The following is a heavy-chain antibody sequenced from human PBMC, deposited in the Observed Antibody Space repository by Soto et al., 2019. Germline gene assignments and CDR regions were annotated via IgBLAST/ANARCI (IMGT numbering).Heavy chain of an antibody. CDR2: VSGDNGHT. Sequence: ASVKVSCKASGYTFTTHGISWVRQAPGQGLEWMGWVSGDNGHTNYAQSLQGRVTMTTDTSTNTAYMELRSLRSDDTAVYYCAREPNYFDYWGQGTLVTVSS. J-gene: IGHJ4*02. CDR3: AREPNYFDY. V-gene: IGHV1-18*01. CDR1: GYTFTTHG.